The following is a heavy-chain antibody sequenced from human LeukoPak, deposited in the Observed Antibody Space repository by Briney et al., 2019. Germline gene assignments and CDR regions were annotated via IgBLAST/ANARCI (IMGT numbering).Heavy chain of an antibody. Sequence: ASVKVSCMASGYTFTGYYMHWVRQAPGQGLEWMGWINPNSGGTNYAQKFQGRVTMTRDTSISTAYMELSRLRSDDTAVYYCARVGVAARPYIFDYWGQGTLVTVSS. CDR1: GYTFTGYY. CDR2: INPNSGGT. V-gene: IGHV1-2*02. CDR3: ARVGVAARPYIFDY. J-gene: IGHJ4*02. D-gene: IGHD6-6*01.